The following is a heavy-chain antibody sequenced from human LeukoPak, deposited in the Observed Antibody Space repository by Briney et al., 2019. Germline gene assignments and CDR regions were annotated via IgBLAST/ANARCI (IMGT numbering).Heavy chain of an antibody. CDR3: AKDTGIAVAGTRGDAFDI. J-gene: IGHJ3*02. CDR2: ISGSGGST. Sequence: PGGSLRLSCAASGFTFSSYGMSWVRQAPGKGLEWVSAISGSGGSTYYADSVKGRFTISRDNSKNTLYLQMNSLRAEDTAVYYCAKDTGIAVAGTRGDAFDIWGQGTMVTVSS. D-gene: IGHD6-19*01. V-gene: IGHV3-23*01. CDR1: GFTFSSYG.